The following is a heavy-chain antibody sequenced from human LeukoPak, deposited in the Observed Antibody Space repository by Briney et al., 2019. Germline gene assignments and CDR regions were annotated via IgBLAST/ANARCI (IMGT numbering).Heavy chain of an antibody. Sequence: GGSLRLSCTASGFAFSSYAMAWVRQAPGKGLEWLSCISSSSKINYADSVKGRFTISRDNSKNTLYLQMNSLRAEDTAVYYCAKPTMVRDDAFDIWGQGTMVTVSS. CDR2: ISSSSKI. CDR3: AKPTMVRDDAFDI. CDR1: GFAFSSYA. V-gene: IGHV3-48*01. D-gene: IGHD3-10*01. J-gene: IGHJ3*02.